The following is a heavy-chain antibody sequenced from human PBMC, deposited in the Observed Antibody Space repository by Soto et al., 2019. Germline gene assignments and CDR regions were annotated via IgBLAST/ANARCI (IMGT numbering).Heavy chain of an antibody. CDR3: ARPSGTYYYFDD. Sequence: GESLKISCKGSGYSFTSYWIAWVRQMPGKGLEWMGIIYPHDSDTKYSPSFRGQVTISADKSISTAYLQWSSLKASDTAMYYCARPSGTYYYFDDWGQGTLVTVSS. V-gene: IGHV5-51*01. CDR1: GYSFTSYW. CDR2: IYPHDSDT. J-gene: IGHJ4*02. D-gene: IGHD1-26*01.